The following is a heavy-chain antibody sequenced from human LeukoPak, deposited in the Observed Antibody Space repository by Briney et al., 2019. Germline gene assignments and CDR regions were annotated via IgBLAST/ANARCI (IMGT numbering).Heavy chain of an antibody. CDR2: ISSSSSTI. Sequence: PGGSLRPSLAASGFNFSSYSINWVRQAPGKGLEWVSYISSSSSTIYDADSVKGRFTISRDNAKNSLYLQMNSLRAEDTAVYYCATQINYYGSGSYYTFSVNAFDIWGQGTMVTVSS. CDR3: ATQINYYGSGSYYTFSVNAFDI. V-gene: IGHV3-48*04. J-gene: IGHJ3*02. CDR1: GFNFSSYS. D-gene: IGHD3-10*01.